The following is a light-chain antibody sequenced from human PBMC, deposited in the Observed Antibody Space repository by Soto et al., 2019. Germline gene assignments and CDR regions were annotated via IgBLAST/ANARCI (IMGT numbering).Light chain of an antibody. CDR3: ETWDGNTRV. V-gene: IGLV4-60*02. J-gene: IGLJ7*01. Sequence: QSVLTQSSSASASLGSSVKLTCTLSSGHSSYIIAWHQQQPGKAPRYLMKLEGSGSYNKGSGVPDRLSGSSSGADRYLTISNLQFEDEADYYCETWDGNTRVFGGGTQLTVL. CDR2: LEGSGSY. CDR1: SGHSSYI.